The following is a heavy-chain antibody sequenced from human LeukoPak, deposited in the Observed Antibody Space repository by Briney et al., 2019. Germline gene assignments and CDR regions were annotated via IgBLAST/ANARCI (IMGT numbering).Heavy chain of an antibody. D-gene: IGHD3-22*01. Sequence: GGSPRLSCAASGFTFSTYALSWVRQAPGKRLEWVSAISGRGTSTYYADSVKGRFTISRDNSKNTLYLQMNRLRAEDTAVYYCAKDGPDGSGYQFDYWGQGTLVTVSS. CDR1: GFTFSTYA. J-gene: IGHJ4*02. CDR2: ISGRGTST. V-gene: IGHV3-23*01. CDR3: AKDGPDGSGYQFDY.